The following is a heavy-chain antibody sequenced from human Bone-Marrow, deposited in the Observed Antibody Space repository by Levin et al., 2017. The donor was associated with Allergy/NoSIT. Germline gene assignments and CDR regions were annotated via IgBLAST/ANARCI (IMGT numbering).Heavy chain of an antibody. Sequence: PGGSLRLSCKASGYTFTGYYMHWVRQAPGQGLEWMGWINPNSGGTNYAQKFQGRVTMTRDTSISTAYMELSRLRSDDTAVYYCARERSLYSSRRNNWFDPWGQGTLVTVSS. CDR2: INPNSGGT. D-gene: IGHD6-13*01. CDR3: ARERSLYSSRRNNWFDP. V-gene: IGHV1-2*02. J-gene: IGHJ5*02. CDR1: GYTFTGYY.